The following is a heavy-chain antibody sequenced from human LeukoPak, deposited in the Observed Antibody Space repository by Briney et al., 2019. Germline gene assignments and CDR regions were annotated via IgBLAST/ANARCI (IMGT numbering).Heavy chain of an antibody. CDR3: ARRGYEFNDY. CDR2: IYYSGST. D-gene: IGHD3-3*01. V-gene: IGHV4-39*01. J-gene: IGHJ4*02. Sequence: SETLSLTCTVSGGSISSSSYYWSWIRQPPGKGLEWIGSIYYSGSTYYNPSLKSRVTISVDTSKNQFSLKLSSVTAADTAVYYCARRGYEFNDYWGQGTLVTVSS. CDR1: GGSISSSSYY.